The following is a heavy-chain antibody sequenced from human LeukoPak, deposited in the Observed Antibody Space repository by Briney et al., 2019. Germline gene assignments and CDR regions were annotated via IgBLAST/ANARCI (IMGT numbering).Heavy chain of an antibody. V-gene: IGHV3-7*01. CDR1: GFTFSSYS. D-gene: IGHD5-18*01. Sequence: GGSLRLSCAASGFTFSSYSMSWVRQAPGKGLEWVANIKKDGSEKYYVDSVKGRFTTSRDNAKTSLYLQMNSLRAEDTAVYYCARDLSGVTGYTYGRGIDYWGQGTLVTVSS. CDR3: ARDLSGVTGYTYGRGIDY. J-gene: IGHJ4*02. CDR2: IKKDGSEK.